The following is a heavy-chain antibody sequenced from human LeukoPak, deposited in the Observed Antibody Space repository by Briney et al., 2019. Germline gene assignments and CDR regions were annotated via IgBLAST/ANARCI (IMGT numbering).Heavy chain of an antibody. CDR1: GFTFDDYA. CDR2: ISGDGGST. J-gene: IGHJ4*02. V-gene: IGHV3-43*02. D-gene: IGHD1-26*01. Sequence: GGSLRLSCAASGFTFDDYAMHWDRQAPGMGLEWVSLISGDGGSTYYADSVKGRFTISRDNSKNSLYLQMNSLRTEDTALYYCAKGLGKGTVGLNWGQGTLVTVSS. CDR3: AKGLGKGTVGLN.